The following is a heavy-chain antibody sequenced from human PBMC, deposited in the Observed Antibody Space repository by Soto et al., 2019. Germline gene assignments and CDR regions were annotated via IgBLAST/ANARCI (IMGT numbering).Heavy chain of an antibody. CDR1: GFTFSSYG. V-gene: IGHV3-33*01. J-gene: IGHJ6*02. Sequence: QVQLVESGGGVVQPGRSLRLSCAASGFTFSSYGMHWVRQAPSQGLEWGAVIWCGGSNKYYADSVKGRFTISRANSKHTLYLQMNSLRAEDTAVYYCARSRVVAAAGTQEEKYYYYYHGMDVWGQGTTVTVSS. CDR2: IWCGGSNK. CDR3: ARSRVVAAAGTQEEKYYYYYHGMDV. D-gene: IGHD6-13*01.